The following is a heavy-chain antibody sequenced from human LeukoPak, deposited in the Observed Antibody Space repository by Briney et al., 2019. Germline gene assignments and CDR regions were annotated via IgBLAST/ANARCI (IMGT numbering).Heavy chain of an antibody. V-gene: IGHV3-53*01. Sequence: GGSLRLSCAASGFTVSSNYMSWVRQAPAKGLDWVSVIHSGGSTYYADSVKGRFSISRDISKNTLYLQMNSLRAEDTAVYYCARHLGGHDSSPFDYWGQGTLVTVSS. CDR3: ARHLGGHDSSPFDY. D-gene: IGHD3-22*01. CDR2: IHSGGST. J-gene: IGHJ4*02. CDR1: GFTVSSNY.